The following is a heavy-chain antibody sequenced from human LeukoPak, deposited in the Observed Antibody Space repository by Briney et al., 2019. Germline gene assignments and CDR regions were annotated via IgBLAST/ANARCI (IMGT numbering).Heavy chain of an antibody. Sequence: SETLSLTCTVSGGSISSYYWSWIRQPPGKGLEWIGYIYTSGSTNYNPSLKSRVTISVDTSKNQFSLKLSSVTAADTAVYYRARHAITTRWYYYYYYMDVWGKGTTVTVSS. J-gene: IGHJ6*03. D-gene: IGHD4-11*01. CDR2: IYTSGST. V-gene: IGHV4-4*09. CDR3: ARHAITTRWYYYYYYMDV. CDR1: GGSISSYY.